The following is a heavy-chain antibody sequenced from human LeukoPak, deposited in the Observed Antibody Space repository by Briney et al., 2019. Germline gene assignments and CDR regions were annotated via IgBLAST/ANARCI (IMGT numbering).Heavy chain of an antibody. J-gene: IGHJ4*02. D-gene: IGHD6-19*01. V-gene: IGHV1-69*05. Sequence: SVKVSCKASGGTFSSYAISWVRQAPGHGLEWMGRIIPIFGTANYAQKFQGRVTITTDESTSTAYMELSSLRSEDTAVYYCARSHSGWYQLGDYWGQRTLVTVSS. CDR3: ARSHSGWYQLGDY. CDR1: GGTFSSYA. CDR2: IIPIFGTA.